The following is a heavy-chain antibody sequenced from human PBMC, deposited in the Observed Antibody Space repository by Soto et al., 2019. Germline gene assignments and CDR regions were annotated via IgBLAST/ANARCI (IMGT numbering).Heavy chain of an antibody. V-gene: IGHV3-23*01. CDR3: AKVGGGSGVSIDYYAMDV. CDR2: VSAGGGIT. CDR1: GFTFSSYA. Sequence: EVQVLESGGGLVQPGGSLRLSCAASGFTFSSYAMSWVRQAPGKGLEWVSTVSAGGGITFYADSVKGRFTISRDNSKSTLYLQMSSVRAEDTAVYYCAKVGGGSGVSIDYYAMDVWGQGTTVTVSS. D-gene: IGHD2-15*01. J-gene: IGHJ6*02.